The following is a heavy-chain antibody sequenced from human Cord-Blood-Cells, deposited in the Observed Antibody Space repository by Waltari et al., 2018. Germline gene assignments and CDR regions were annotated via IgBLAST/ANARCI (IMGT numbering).Heavy chain of an antibody. Sequence: QVQLVDSGGGVVQPGRSLSLSCAASGFTFSSYAIHWVRQAPGKGLECVAVISYDGSNKYYADSVKGRFTISRDNSKNTLYLQMNSLRAEDTAVYYCARDLNRLRFRELPFDYWGQGTLVTVSS. CDR1: GFTFSSYA. J-gene: IGHJ4*02. CDR2: ISYDGSNK. CDR3: ARDLNRLRFRELPFDY. V-gene: IGHV3-30-3*01. D-gene: IGHD3-10*01.